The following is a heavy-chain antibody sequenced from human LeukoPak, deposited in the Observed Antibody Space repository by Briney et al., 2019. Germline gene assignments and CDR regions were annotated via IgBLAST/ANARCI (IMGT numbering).Heavy chain of an antibody. V-gene: IGHV3-9*03. CDR3: AKGKESAVAGYYFDY. J-gene: IGHJ4*02. CDR1: GFTFGDYA. CDR2: ISWNSGSI. D-gene: IGHD6-19*01. Sequence: GRSLRLSCAASGFTFGDYAMHWVRQAPGKGLEWVSGISWNSGSIGYADSVKGRFTISRDNAKNSLYLQMNSLRAEDMALYYCAKGKESAVAGYYFDYWGQGTLVTVSS.